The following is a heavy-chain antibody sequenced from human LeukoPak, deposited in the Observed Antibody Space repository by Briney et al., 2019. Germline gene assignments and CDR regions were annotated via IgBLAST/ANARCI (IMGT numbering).Heavy chain of an antibody. D-gene: IGHD4-17*01. V-gene: IGHV4-31*03. Sequence: SETLSLTCTVSGGSISSGGYYWSWIRQHPGKGLEWIGYIYYSGSTYYNPSLKSRVTISVDTSKNQFSLKLSSVTAADTAVYYCARLAAFMTTVTNDYWGQGTLVTVSS. CDR1: GGSISSGGYY. CDR2: IYYSGST. CDR3: ARLAAFMTTVTNDY. J-gene: IGHJ4*02.